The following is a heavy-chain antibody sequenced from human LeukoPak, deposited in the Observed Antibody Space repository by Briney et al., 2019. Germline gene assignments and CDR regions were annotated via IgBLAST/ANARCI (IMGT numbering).Heavy chain of an antibody. CDR1: GYTFTSYG. CDR2: ISAYNGNT. V-gene: IGHV1-18*01. Sequence: ASVKVSCKASGYTFTSYGISWVRQAPGQGLEWMGWISAYNGNTNYAQKLQGRVTMTTDTSTSTAYMELRSLRSDDTAVYYRARDGGYSYDFYYYYMDVWGKGTTVTVSS. J-gene: IGHJ6*03. CDR3: ARDGGYSYDFYYYYMDV. D-gene: IGHD5-18*01.